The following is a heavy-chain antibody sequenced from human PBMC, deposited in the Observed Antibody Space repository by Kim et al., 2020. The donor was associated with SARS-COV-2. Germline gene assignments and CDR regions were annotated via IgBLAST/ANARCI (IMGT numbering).Heavy chain of an antibody. Sequence: ASVKVSCKVSGYTLTELSMHWVRQAPGKGLEWMGGFDPEDGETIYAQKFQGRVTMTEDTSTDTAYMELSSLRSEDTAVYYCATGHCSGGSCYHSAYFQHWGQGTLVTVSS. J-gene: IGHJ1*01. CDR1: GYTLTELS. V-gene: IGHV1-24*01. CDR3: ATGHCSGGSCYHSAYFQH. D-gene: IGHD2-15*01. CDR2: FDPEDGET.